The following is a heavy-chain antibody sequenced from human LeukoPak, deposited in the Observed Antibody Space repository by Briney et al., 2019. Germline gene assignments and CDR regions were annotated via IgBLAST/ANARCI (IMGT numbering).Heavy chain of an antibody. V-gene: IGHV3-30*03. D-gene: IGHD4-17*01. J-gene: IGHJ5*02. Sequence: PGGSLRLSCAASGFTFSSYGMHWVRQAPGKGLEWVAVISYDGSNKYYADSVKGRFTISRDNSKNTLYLQMNSLRAEDTAVYYCESNDYADPWGQGTLVTVSS. CDR2: ISYDGSNK. CDR1: GFTFSSYG. CDR3: ESNDYADP.